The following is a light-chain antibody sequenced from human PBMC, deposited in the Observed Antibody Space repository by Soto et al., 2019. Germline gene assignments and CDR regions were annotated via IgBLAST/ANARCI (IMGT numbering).Light chain of an antibody. CDR1: QSISSW. Sequence: DIQMTQSPSTVSASVGDRVTITCRASQSISSWLAWYQQKPGKAPKLLIYKASSLESGVPSRFSGSGSGTEFTLTISSLQPDDFATYYCQRYNSYSRTFGQGTRVEIK. CDR3: QRYNSYSRT. CDR2: KAS. V-gene: IGKV1-5*03. J-gene: IGKJ1*01.